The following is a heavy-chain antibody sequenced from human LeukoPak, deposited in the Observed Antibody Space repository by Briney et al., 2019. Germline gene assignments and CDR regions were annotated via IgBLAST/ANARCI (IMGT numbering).Heavy chain of an antibody. D-gene: IGHD3-10*01. CDR3: VRWAASFDL. V-gene: IGHV3-7*01. J-gene: IGHJ4*02. Sequence: GGSLRLSCEASGFKHSNYWMSWVRQAPGKGPAWVANIKQDGSEKYYVDSVTGRFTISRDDAKDSLFLQMNSLRAEDTAVYYCVRWAASFDLWGQGTLVTVSS. CDR1: GFKHSNYW. CDR2: IKQDGSEK.